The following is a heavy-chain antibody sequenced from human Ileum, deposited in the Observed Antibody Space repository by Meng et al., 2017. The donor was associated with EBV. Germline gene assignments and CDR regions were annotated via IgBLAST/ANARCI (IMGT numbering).Heavy chain of an antibody. CDR3: ARTYYGSYGFDY. J-gene: IGHJ4*02. Sequence: QVPRVPSGAEVKKPGASVKVSCTASGYRFTAFGISWVRQAPGQGPEWMGWITTYNGDTKYAQKFQGRVTMTRETSTNTAYMELTSLRSDDTAVYYCARTYYGSYGFDYWGQGTLVTVSS. V-gene: IGHV1-18*01. D-gene: IGHD3-10*01. CDR1: GYRFTAFG. CDR2: ITTYNGDT.